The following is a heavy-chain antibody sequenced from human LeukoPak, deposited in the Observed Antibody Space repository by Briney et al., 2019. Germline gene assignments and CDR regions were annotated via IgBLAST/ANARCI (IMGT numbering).Heavy chain of an antibody. CDR3: ARGRYSSTTYYFDS. V-gene: IGHV3-7*03. Sequence: GGSLRLSCAASGFIFTNYFMSWVRQAPGKGLEWVASIKHDGSEKYYVDSVRGRFTISRDNAKNSLYLQMNSLRAEDTAIYYCARGRYSSTTYYFDSWGQGTLVTVSS. CDR2: IKHDGSEK. D-gene: IGHD6-13*01. CDR1: GFIFTNYF. J-gene: IGHJ4*02.